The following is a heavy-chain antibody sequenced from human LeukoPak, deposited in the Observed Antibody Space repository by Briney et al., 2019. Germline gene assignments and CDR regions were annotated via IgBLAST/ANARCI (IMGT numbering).Heavy chain of an antibody. J-gene: IGHJ4*02. D-gene: IGHD3-10*01. CDR2: VYHSGST. CDR1: GGSISGTNW. Sequence: SETLSLTCTVSGGSISGTNWWSWVRQPPGKGLEWIGEVYHSGSTNYNPSFKSRVTMSVDKSKNHFSLKLNSVTAADTAVYYCASWGLVRGVIDYWGQGTLVTVSS. V-gene: IGHV4-4*02. CDR3: ASWGLVRGVIDY.